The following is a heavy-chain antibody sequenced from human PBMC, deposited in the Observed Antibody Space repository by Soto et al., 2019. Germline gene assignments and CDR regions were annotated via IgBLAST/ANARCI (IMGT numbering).Heavy chain of an antibody. Sequence: GGSLRLSCAASGFTFSSYGMSWVRQAPGKGLEWISFISGSGGRTDYAVSVKGRFTVSRDNSKNTLYLQMISLGADDTAVYYCAKEHSSSWASASWGQGTLVTVSS. CDR2: ISGSGGRT. V-gene: IGHV3-23*01. CDR1: GFTFSSYG. CDR3: AKEHSSSWASAS. D-gene: IGHD6-6*01. J-gene: IGHJ4*02.